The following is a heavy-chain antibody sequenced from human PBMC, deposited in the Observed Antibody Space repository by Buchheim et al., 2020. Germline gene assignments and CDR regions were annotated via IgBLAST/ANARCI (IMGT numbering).Heavy chain of an antibody. D-gene: IGHD3-22*01. V-gene: IGHV3-23*01. J-gene: IGHJ4*02. CDR2: ISVSGGDP. CDR1: GFTFSSYA. Sequence: EVQLLESGGGLVQPGGSLRLSCAASGFTFSSYAMSWVRQAPGKGLEWVSAISVSGGDPYYADSVKGGFTIPRDNSKTSLYLQMNSLRAEDTAVYYCAKDRAYSSGYYRFDYWGQGTL. CDR3: AKDRAYSSGYYRFDY.